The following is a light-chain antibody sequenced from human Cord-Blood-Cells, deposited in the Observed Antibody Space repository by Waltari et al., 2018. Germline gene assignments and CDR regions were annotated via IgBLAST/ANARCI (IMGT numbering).Light chain of an antibody. Sequence: DLQMTQSPSSLSASVGDRVTITCRASQSISSYLNWYQQKPGKAPKLLIYAASSLQSGVPSRFSDSGSGTDFTLTISSLQPEDFATYYCQQSYSALTFGGGTKVEIK. J-gene: IGKJ4*01. CDR1: QSISSY. CDR3: QQSYSALT. CDR2: AAS. V-gene: IGKV1-39*01.